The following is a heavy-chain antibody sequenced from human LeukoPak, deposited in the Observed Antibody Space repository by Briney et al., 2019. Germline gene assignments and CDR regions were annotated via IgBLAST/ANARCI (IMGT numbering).Heavy chain of an antibody. V-gene: IGHV4-34*01. CDR2: INHSGST. D-gene: IGHD2-15*01. CDR3: ARRPKRVVAATPRAFDI. Sequence: SETLSLTCAVYGGSFSGYYWSWIRQPPGKGLEWIGEINHSGSTNYNPSLKSRVTISVDTSKNQFSLKLSFVTAADTAVYYCARRPKRVVAATPRAFDIWGQGTMVTVSS. CDR1: GGSFSGYY. J-gene: IGHJ3*02.